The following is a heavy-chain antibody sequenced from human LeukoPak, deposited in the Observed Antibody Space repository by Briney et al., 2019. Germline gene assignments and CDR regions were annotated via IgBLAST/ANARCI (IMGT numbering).Heavy chain of an antibody. D-gene: IGHD3-10*01. CDR3: AISGRWNFDY. V-gene: IGHV4-4*07. J-gene: IGHJ4*02. Sequence: SETLSLTCTVSGGSISSYYWSWIRQPAGKGLEWIGRIYTSGSTNYNPSLKSRVTMTVDTSKNQFSLKPSSVTAADTAVYYCAISGRWNFDYWGQGTLVTVSS. CDR1: GGSISSYY. CDR2: IYTSGST.